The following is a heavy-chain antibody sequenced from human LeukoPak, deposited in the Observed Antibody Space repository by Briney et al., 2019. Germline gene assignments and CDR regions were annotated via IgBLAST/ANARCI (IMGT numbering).Heavy chain of an antibody. CDR2: IYYSGST. Sequence: SQTLSLPCTVSVGSISSGGYYWSWIRQHPGKGLEWIRYIYYSGSTYYNPSLKSRVTISVDTSKNQFSLKLSSVTAADTAVYYCARVVRPRGFDYWGQGTLVTVSS. CDR1: VGSISSGGYY. J-gene: IGHJ4*02. CDR3: ARVVRPRGFDY. V-gene: IGHV4-31*03.